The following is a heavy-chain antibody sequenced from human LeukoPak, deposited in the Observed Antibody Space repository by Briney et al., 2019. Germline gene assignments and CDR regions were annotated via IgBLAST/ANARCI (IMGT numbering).Heavy chain of an antibody. CDR2: ISHSGST. V-gene: IGHV4-34*08. CDR1: GGTISSYY. Sequence: SETLSLTCTVSGGTISSYYWNWIRQPPGKGLEWIGEISHSGSTKYYPPLKSRVTISGDTSKNQFSLKLSSATAADTAVYYCFLWDTVVSRDYWGQGTLVTVSS. J-gene: IGHJ4*02. D-gene: IGHD4-23*01. CDR3: FLWDTVVSRDY.